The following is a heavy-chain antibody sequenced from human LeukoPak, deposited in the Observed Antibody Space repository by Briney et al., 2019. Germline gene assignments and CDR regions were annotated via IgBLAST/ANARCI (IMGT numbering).Heavy chain of an antibody. V-gene: IGHV1-2*02. D-gene: IGHD5-18*01. Sequence: ASVKVSCKASGYTFTGYYMHWVRQAPGQGLEWMGWINPNSGGTNYAQKFQGRVTMTRDTSISTAYMELSRLRSDDTAVYYCARAPWIQLWVPYYYYYMDVWGKGTTVTVSS. CDR3: ARAPWIQLWVPYYYYYMDV. CDR2: INPNSGGT. CDR1: GYTFTGYY. J-gene: IGHJ6*03.